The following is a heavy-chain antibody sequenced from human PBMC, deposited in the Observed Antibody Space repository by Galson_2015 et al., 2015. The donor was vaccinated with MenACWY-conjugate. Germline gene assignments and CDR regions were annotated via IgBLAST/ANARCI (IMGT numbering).Heavy chain of an antibody. CDR2: INQDGSEK. D-gene: IGHD5-24*01. Sequence: SLRLSCAASGFTFSSNWMSWVRQAPGKGLEWVANINQDGSEKYYVDSMKGRFTISRDDAKNSLYLQMNSLRAEDTAVYYCARLPAGSEIRYFYGMGVWGQGTTVTVSS. CDR3: ARLPAGSEIRYFYGMGV. J-gene: IGHJ6*02. CDR1: GFTFSSNW. V-gene: IGHV3-7*03.